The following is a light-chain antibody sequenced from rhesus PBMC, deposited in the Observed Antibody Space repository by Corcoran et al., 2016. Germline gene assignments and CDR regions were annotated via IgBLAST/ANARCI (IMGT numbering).Light chain of an antibody. CDR3: PHYPSSPWT. Sequence: DIQMTQSPSSLSASVGDTVTITCRASQSISSWLAWYQQKPGKAPKLLIYKASSFQRGVPSRCSGSGSWTDFTLTICSLQSEDFPTYYCPHYPSSPWTFGQGTKVEIK. CDR2: KAS. CDR1: QSISSW. J-gene: IGKJ1*01. V-gene: IGKV1-22*01.